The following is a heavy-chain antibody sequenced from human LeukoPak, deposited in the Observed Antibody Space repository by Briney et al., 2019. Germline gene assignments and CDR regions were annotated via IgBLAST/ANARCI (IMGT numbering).Heavy chain of an antibody. Sequence: GGSLRLSCAASGFAFNYAWMNWVRQAPGKGLEWVGRIVSKTDGGTTDYAAPVKGRFTISRDDSKNTLYLQTNSLKTEDTAVYYCTTLYRLDPWGQGTLVTVSS. D-gene: IGHD2-8*01. CDR1: GFAFNYAW. J-gene: IGHJ5*02. V-gene: IGHV3-15*04. CDR2: IVSKTDGGTT. CDR3: TTLYRLDP.